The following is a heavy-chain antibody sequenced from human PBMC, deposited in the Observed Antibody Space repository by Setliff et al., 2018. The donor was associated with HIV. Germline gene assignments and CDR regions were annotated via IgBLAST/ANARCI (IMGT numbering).Heavy chain of an antibody. CDR2: ISGSGGST. Sequence: GGSLRLSCAASGFTLSSTYMAWVRQAPGKGLEWVSVISGSGGSTFYADSVKGRFTLSRDTSKNTLFLQMNSLRPEDTAVYYCARVRLYNTALDYWGQGTLVTVSS. CDR1: GFTLSSTY. J-gene: IGHJ4*02. CDR3: ARVRLYNTALDY. D-gene: IGHD3-3*01. V-gene: IGHV3-66*02.